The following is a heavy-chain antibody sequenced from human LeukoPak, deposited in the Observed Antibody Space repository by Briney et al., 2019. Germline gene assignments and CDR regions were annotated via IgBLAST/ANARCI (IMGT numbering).Heavy chain of an antibody. J-gene: IGHJ4*02. CDR3: ARAKRFSSGWLDCFAY. CDR2: TSFDESNK. Sequence: GGSLRLSCAGFGFTFSGYSIHWVRQAPGKGLEWVAVTSFDESNKYYADSVKGRFTISRDNSMNTVYLQMYSLRDGDTAVYYCARAKRFSSGWLDCFAYWGQGTLVTVYS. V-gene: IGHV3-30*04. CDR1: GFTFSGYS. D-gene: IGHD6-19*01.